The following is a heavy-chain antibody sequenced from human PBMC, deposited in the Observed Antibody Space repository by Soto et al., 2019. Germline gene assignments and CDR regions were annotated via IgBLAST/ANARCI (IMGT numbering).Heavy chain of an antibody. V-gene: IGHV3-7*01. Sequence: GGSLRLSCAASGFTFSSYWMSWVRQAPGKGLEWVANIKQDGSEKYYVESVKGRFTISRDNAKNSLYLQMNSLRAADTAVYYCARDRIVLTGYYNNFDYWGQGTLVTVSS. CDR2: IKQDGSEK. J-gene: IGHJ4*02. CDR1: GFTFSSYW. CDR3: ARDRIVLTGYYNNFDY. D-gene: IGHD3-9*01.